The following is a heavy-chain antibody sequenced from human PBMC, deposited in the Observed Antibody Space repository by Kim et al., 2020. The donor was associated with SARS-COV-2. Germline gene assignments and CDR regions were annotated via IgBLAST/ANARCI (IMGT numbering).Heavy chain of an antibody. CDR1: GFTFSSYG. Sequence: GGSLRLSCAASGFTFSSYGMHWVRQAPGKGLEWVAVISYDGSNKYYADSVKGRFTISRDNSKNTLYLQMNSLRAEDTAVYYCAKERRGYDYGHFDYWGQGTLVTVSS. V-gene: IGHV3-30*18. CDR2: ISYDGSNK. J-gene: IGHJ4*02. D-gene: IGHD5-12*01. CDR3: AKERRGYDYGHFDY.